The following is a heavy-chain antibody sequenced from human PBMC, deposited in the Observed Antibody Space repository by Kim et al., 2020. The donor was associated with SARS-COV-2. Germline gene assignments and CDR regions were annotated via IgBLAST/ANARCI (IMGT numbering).Heavy chain of an antibody. CDR2: INTNTGNP. CDR1: GYTFTSYA. D-gene: IGHD2-15*01. Sequence: ASVKVSCKASGYTFTSYAMNWVRQAPGQGLEWMGWINTNTGNPTYAQGFTGRFVFSLDTSVSTAYLQISSLKAEDTAVYYCAIDQRYCSGGSCYAGYNWFDPWGQGTLVTVSS. J-gene: IGHJ5*02. V-gene: IGHV7-4-1*02. CDR3: AIDQRYCSGGSCYAGYNWFDP.